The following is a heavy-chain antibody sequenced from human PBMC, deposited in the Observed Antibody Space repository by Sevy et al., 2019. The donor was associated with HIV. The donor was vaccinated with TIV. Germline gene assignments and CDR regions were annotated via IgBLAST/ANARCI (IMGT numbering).Heavy chain of an antibody. CDR2: NNVYNGDT. V-gene: IGHV1-18*04. J-gene: IGHJ5*02. CDR1: GYTFTNYG. CDR3: ARGLYSSSWEAWFDP. D-gene: IGHD6-13*01. Sequence: ASVKVSCKASGYTFTNYGISWVRQAPGQGLEWMGWNNVYNGDTVYAQKVQGRVTVTTDTSTSTAYMELRSLRSDDTAVYYCARGLYSSSWEAWFDPWGQGTLVTVSS.